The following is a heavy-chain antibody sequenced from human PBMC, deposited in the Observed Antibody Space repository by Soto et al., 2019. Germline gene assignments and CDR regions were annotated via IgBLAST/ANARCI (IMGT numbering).Heavy chain of an antibody. V-gene: IGHV5-51*01. CDR2: IYPGDSDT. J-gene: IGHJ4*01. CDR1: WYSFTTKW. Sequence: GESLKISCQGSWYSFTTKWVGWVRQGPGKGLEWMGMIYPGDSDTRYGPSFEGLVTISADRSTSTAYLLWNTLKTSDTAMYYCARFYAGYRNTFHFAYGAQGSLV. CDR3: ARFYAGYRNTFHFAY. D-gene: IGHD3-16*01.